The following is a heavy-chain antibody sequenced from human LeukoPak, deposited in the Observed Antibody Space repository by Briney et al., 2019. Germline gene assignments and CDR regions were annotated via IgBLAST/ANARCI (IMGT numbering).Heavy chain of an antibody. V-gene: IGHV3-33*01. CDR2: IWYDGSNK. CDR3: ARDLGYYGSGSAFDI. Sequence: GGSLRLSCVASGFTFRSHAMHWVRQAPGKGLEWVAVIWYDGSNKYYAESVKGRFTISRDNSKNTLYVQMNSLRVEDTAVYYCARDLGYYGSGSAFDIWGQGTMVTVSS. J-gene: IGHJ3*02. D-gene: IGHD3-10*01. CDR1: GFTFRSHA.